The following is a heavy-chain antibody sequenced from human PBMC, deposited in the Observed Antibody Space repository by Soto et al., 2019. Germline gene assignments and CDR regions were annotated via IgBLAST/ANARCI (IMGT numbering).Heavy chain of an antibody. V-gene: IGHV3-73*02. D-gene: IGHD3-10*01. Sequence: EVQLVESGGGLVQPGGSLKLSCAASGFTFSGSAMHWVRQASGKGLEWVGRIRSKANSYATAYAASVKGRFTISRDDSKNTAYLQMNSLKTEDTAVDYCTRLPGGVILLDAFDIWGQGTMVTVSS. CDR3: TRLPGGVILLDAFDI. CDR1: GFTFSGSA. J-gene: IGHJ3*02. CDR2: IRSKANSYAT.